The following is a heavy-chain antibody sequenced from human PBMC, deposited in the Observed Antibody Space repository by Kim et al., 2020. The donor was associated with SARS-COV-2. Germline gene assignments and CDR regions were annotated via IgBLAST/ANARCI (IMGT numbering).Heavy chain of an antibody. CDR3: ARHPGYYYYYMDV. J-gene: IGHJ6*03. Sequence: YSPSGHGQVTISADKSISTAYLQWSSLKASDTAMYYCARHPGYYYYYMDVWGKGTTVTVSS. V-gene: IGHV5-51*01.